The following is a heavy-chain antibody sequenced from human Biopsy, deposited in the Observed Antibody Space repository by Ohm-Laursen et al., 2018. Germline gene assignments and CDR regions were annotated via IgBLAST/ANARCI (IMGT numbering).Heavy chain of an antibody. J-gene: IGHJ6*02. V-gene: IGHV3-30*18. CDR3: AKDKGTFNFYYYGMDV. CDR2: ISYDGSKT. CDR1: GFTFSNSG. Sequence: SLRLSCSALGFTFSNSGMHWVRQAPGKGLEWVAAISYDGSKTDYGDSVKGRLNISRDNSKNTLDLQMSSLRVEDTAVYFCAKDKGTFNFYYYGMDVWGQGTTVTVSS. D-gene: IGHD2/OR15-2a*01.